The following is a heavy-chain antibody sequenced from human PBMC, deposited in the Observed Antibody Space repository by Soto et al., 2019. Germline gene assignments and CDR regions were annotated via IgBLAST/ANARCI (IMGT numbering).Heavy chain of an antibody. CDR3: AKGVRNTMMDR. V-gene: IGHV3-43*01. CDR1: GFTFDDYT. CDR2: ISWDGGST. D-gene: IGHD3-22*01. J-gene: IGHJ4*02. Sequence: EVQLVESGGVVVQPGGSLRLSCVASGFTFDDYTMHWVRQAPGKGLEWVSLISWDGGSTYYADSVKGRFTISGDNSKNSLYLQMNSLRTEDTALYYCAKGVRNTMMDRWGQGTLVTVSS.